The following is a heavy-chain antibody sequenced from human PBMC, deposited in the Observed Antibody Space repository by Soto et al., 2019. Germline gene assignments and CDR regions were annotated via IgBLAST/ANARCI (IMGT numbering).Heavy chain of an antibody. J-gene: IGHJ4*02. CDR2: IWYDGSNK. D-gene: IGHD5-12*01. Sequence: QVQLVESGGGVVQPGRSLRLSCAASGFTFSSYGMHWVRQAPGKGLEWVAVIWYDGSNKYYADSVKGRFTISRDNSKNTLYLQMNSLRAEDTAVYYCAREGKDIVATIRPYHFDYWGQGTLVTVSS. V-gene: IGHV3-33*01. CDR3: AREGKDIVATIRPYHFDY. CDR1: GFTFSSYG.